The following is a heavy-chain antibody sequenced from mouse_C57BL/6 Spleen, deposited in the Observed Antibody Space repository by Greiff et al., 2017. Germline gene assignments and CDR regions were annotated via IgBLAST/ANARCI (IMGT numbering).Heavy chain of an antibody. CDR1: GYTFTSYG. CDR2: IYPRSGNT. J-gene: IGHJ4*01. V-gene: IGHV1-81*01. CDR3: ARLDLLPPMDY. Sequence: VQLVESGAELARPGASVKLSCKASGYTFTSYGISWVKQRTGQGLEWIGEIYPRSGNTYYNEKFKGKATLTADKSSSTAYMELRSLTSEDSAVYFCARLDLLPPMDYWGQGTSVTVSS. D-gene: IGHD2-1*01.